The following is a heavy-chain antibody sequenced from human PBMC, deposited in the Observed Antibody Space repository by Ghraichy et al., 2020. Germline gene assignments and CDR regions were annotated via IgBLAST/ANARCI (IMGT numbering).Heavy chain of an antibody. CDR2: IRSKPNTYAT. Sequence: GGSLRLSCAASGFTFSDSAMHWVRQASGKGLEWVGRIRSKPNTYATAYAAPGKGRFTISRDDSKYTAYLQMNSLKTEDTAVYYCAREDRDFWSGHPDYWGQGTLVTVSS. J-gene: IGHJ4*02. CDR1: GFTFSDSA. D-gene: IGHD3-3*01. V-gene: IGHV3-73*01. CDR3: AREDRDFWSGHPDY.